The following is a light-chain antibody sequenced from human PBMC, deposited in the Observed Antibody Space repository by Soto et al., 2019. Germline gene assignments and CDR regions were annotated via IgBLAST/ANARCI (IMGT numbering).Light chain of an antibody. V-gene: IGKV3-11*01. Sequence: EIVLTQSPATLSLSPGERATLSCRASQSVNTYLAWYQQKPGQAPRLLIYGASNRATGIPARFSGRGSGTDFTLTISSLEPEDFAAYYCQQRHMWPITFGQGTRLEIK. J-gene: IGKJ5*01. CDR3: QQRHMWPIT. CDR2: GAS. CDR1: QSVNTY.